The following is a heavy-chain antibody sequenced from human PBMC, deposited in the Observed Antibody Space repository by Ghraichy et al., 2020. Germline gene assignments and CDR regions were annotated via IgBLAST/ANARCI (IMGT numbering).Heavy chain of an antibody. CDR1: GGSISSSSYY. Sequence: SETLSLTCTVSGGSISSSSYYWGWIRQPPGKGLEWIGSIYYSGSTYYNPSLKSRVTISVDTSKNQFSLKLSSVTAADTAVYYCARTGIAVAGTRLRGFDYWGQGTLVTVSS. J-gene: IGHJ4*02. V-gene: IGHV4-39*07. D-gene: IGHD6-19*01. CDR2: IYYSGST. CDR3: ARTGIAVAGTRLRGFDY.